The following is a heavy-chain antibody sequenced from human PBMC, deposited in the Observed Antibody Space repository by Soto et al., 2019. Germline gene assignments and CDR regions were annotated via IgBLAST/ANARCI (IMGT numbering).Heavy chain of an antibody. CDR3: ARDLGINSQNILHPHDACGM. CDR2: TYYRSKWYN. V-gene: IGHV6-1*01. J-gene: IGHJ3*02. CDR1: GDSVSSNSAA. Sequence: SQTLSLTCAISGDSVSSNSAAWNWIRQSPSRVLGWLGRTYYRSKWYNDYAVSVKSRITINPDTSKNQFSLQLNSVTPEDTDVYYCARDLGINSQNILHPHDACGMCGQRTMGTVS. D-gene: IGHD4-4*01.